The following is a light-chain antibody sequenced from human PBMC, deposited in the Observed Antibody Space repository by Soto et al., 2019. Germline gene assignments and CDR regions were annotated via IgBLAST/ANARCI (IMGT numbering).Light chain of an antibody. CDR3: QQYNNWPRT. CDR1: QSVNTN. CDR2: AAS. V-gene: IGKV3-15*01. J-gene: IGKJ1*01. Sequence: EIVMTQSPATLSVSPGERATLSCRASQSVNTNLAWYQQKPGQAPRLLIYAASTRATGIPARFSGSGSGTEFTLTISSLPSEDFAVYYCQQYNNWPRTFGQGTKVEIK.